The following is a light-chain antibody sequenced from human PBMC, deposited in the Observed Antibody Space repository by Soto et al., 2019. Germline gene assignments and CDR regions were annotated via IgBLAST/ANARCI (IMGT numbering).Light chain of an antibody. J-gene: IGKJ4*01. Sequence: EIVMTQSPASLSVSPGERATLSCRASQSVSSNLAWYQQKPGQAPRLLIYGASTRATGIPARFSGSGSGTEFTLTISSLQSEDSAVYYCQHHNRWPPVTFGGGTK. CDR2: GAS. V-gene: IGKV3-15*01. CDR3: QHHNRWPPVT. CDR1: QSVSSN.